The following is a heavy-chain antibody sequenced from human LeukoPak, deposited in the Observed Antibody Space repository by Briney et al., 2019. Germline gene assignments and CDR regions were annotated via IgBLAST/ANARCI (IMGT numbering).Heavy chain of an antibody. CDR1: GYTFTSYD. CDR3: ARGYYGDYHNDY. D-gene: IGHD4-17*01. J-gene: IGHJ4*02. V-gene: IGHV1-3*01. Sequence: ASVKVSCTASGYTFTSYDMYWVRQAPGQRLEWMGWIIVGNGNTKYSQKFQGRVIITTDTSASTVYMELSSLRSEDTAVYYCARGYYGDYHNDYWGQGTLVTVAS. CDR2: IIVGNGNT.